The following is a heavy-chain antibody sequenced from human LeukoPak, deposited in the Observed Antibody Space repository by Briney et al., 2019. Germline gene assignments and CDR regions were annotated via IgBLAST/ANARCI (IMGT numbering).Heavy chain of an antibody. D-gene: IGHD3-3*01. J-gene: IGHJ4*02. CDR1: GGSISSSNW. CDR3: ASFFWSAPVPYY. V-gene: IGHV4-4*02. CDR2: IYHSGSS. Sequence: SETLSLTCAVSGGSISSSNWWSWVRQPPGKGLEWIGDIYHSGSSNYNPSLMSRVSISVDKSKNQFSVKLNSVTAADTAVYYCASFFWSAPVPYYWGQGTLVSVSS.